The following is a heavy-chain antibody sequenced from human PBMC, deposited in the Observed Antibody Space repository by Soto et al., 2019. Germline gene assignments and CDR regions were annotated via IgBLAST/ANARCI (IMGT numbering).Heavy chain of an antibody. CDR3: AIGRVAHPRGYGVEV. J-gene: IGHJ6*04. V-gene: IGHV4-59*01. CDR1: GGSISSYQ. Sequence: PSETLSLTCTVSGGSISSYQWSLIRQRPGKGLEWICYISHSGSTHYNPSLKSRVTISLDTSKNQFSLRLSSVTDADTAVYYCAIGRVAHPRGYGVEVWGKGTKVTVSS. CDR2: ISHSGST.